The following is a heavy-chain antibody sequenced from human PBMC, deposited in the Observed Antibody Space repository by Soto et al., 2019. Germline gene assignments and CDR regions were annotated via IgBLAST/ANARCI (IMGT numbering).Heavy chain of an antibody. J-gene: IGHJ4*02. CDR3: TRDSRTALFDY. CDR2: IATNTGNP. Sequence: QVKLVQSGSELKEPGASVKVSCKASGYAFTGYSINWVRQAPGQGLEWMGWIATNTGNPTYAQGFTGRFVFSLDTSVTTAYLQIYSLKAEDTAVYYCTRDSRTALFDYWGQGTLVTASS. CDR1: GYAFTGYS. D-gene: IGHD2-2*01. V-gene: IGHV7-4-1*01.